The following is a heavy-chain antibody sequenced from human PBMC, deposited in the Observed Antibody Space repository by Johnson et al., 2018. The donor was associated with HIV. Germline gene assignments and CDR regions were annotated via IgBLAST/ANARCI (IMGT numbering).Heavy chain of an antibody. D-gene: IGHD4/OR15-4a*01. V-gene: IGHV3-23*04. CDR1: GFTFSSYS. CDR3: ARVGANFDAFDI. J-gene: IGHJ3*02. Sequence: VESGGGLVQPGGSLRLSCAASGFTFSSYSMSWVRQAPGKGLEWVSAISGSGSTIYYADSVKGRFTISRGNSKNTLYLQMNSLRAEDTAVYYCARVGANFDAFDIWGQGTMVTVSS. CDR2: ISGSGSTI.